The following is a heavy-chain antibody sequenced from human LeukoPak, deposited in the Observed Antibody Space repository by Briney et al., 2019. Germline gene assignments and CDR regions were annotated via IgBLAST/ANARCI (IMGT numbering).Heavy chain of an antibody. CDR3: ARVSQYSGYQDKYFDY. J-gene: IGHJ4*02. CDR1: GGSISSGGYS. D-gene: IGHD5-12*01. V-gene: IGHV4-30-2*01. Sequence: SQTLSLTCAASGGSISSGGYSWSWIRQPPGKGLEWIGYIYHSGSTYYNPSLKSRVTISVDRSKNQFSLKLSSVTAADTAVYYCARVSQYSGYQDKYFDYWGQGTLVTVSS. CDR2: IYHSGST.